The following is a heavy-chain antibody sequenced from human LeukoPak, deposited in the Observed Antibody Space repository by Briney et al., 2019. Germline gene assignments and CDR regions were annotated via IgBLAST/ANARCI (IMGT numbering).Heavy chain of an antibody. CDR3: TRGRGPNTAWGFQD. D-gene: IGHD7-27*01. V-gene: IGHV3-21*04. CDR1: GFILRNFA. CDR2: ISSSSTYI. J-gene: IGHJ1*01. Sequence: GGSLRLSCAASGFILRNFAMNWVRQAPGKGLEWVASISSSSTYIFDTDSLRGRFTISRDNAKNSLYLQMNSLRAEDTAIYYCTRGRGPNTAWGFQDWGQGTRVTVSS.